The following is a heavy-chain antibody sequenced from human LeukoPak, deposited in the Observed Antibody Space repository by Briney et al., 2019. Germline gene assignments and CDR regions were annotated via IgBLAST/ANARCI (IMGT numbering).Heavy chain of an antibody. Sequence: SETLSLTCTVSGASISSSNYYWGWIRQPPGKGLEWIGSIYYTGITYYNPSLKSRVTIFVDTSKNQFSLKLTSVTAADTAMYYCVRHDWKYWGQGTLVTVSS. D-gene: IGHD1-1*01. CDR1: GASISSSNYY. CDR3: VRHDWKY. V-gene: IGHV4-39*01. CDR2: IYYTGIT. J-gene: IGHJ4*02.